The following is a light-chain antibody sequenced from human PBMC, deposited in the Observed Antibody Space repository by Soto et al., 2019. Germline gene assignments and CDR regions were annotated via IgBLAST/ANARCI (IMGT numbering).Light chain of an antibody. Sequence: EIVMTQSPATLSASPGEGATLSCKAGQNVYNNLAWYQQRPGQPPRLLIYDASTRATGISARFSGSGYGTEFTLTISSLQSEDVAVYFCKQCRNGPLTFGGGTKVDIK. V-gene: IGKV3-15*01. J-gene: IGKJ4*01. CDR1: QNVYNN. CDR3: KQCRNGPLT. CDR2: DAS.